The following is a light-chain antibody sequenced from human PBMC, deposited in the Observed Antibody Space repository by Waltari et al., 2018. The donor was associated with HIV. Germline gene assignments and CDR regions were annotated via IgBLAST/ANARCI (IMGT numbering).Light chain of an antibody. V-gene: IGKV1-33*01. J-gene: IGKJ3*01. CDR2: DAS. Sequence: DIQMTQSPSSLSASVGDRVTITCQASQDISRYLNWYQQKPGKAPKLLIYDASDLETVVSSRFSGSGSGTNFSFTISSLQPADIATYYCQQYESVPVTFGPGTKVEIK. CDR1: QDISRY. CDR3: QQYESVPVT.